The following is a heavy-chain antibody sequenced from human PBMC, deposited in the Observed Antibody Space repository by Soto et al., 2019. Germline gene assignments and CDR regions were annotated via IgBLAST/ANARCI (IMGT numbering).Heavy chain of an antibody. J-gene: IGHJ6*02. Sequence: QVQLVQSGAEVKKPGSSVKVSCKASGGTFSSYAISWVRQAPGQGLEWMGGIIPIFGTANYAQKFQGRVTITADESTSTAYMELSSLRSEETAVYYCARAQDIVVVVAATPDDYYYYGMDVWGQGTTVTVSS. V-gene: IGHV1-69*01. D-gene: IGHD2-15*01. CDR1: GGTFSSYA. CDR3: ARAQDIVVVVAATPDDYYYYGMDV. CDR2: IIPIFGTA.